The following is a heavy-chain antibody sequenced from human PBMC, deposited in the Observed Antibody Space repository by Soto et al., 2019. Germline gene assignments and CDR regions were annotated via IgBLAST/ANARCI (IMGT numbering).Heavy chain of an antibody. CDR3: ARGPQYSYGMDV. CDR1: GYSFSDYT. Sequence: QVQLVQSGAEVKKPGASVKVSCKASGYSFSDYTMHWVRRAPGQPHEWMARINTGTASTEYSQKFQGRVTITRDTSATTAYMDLSSLRAEDTAVYYSARGPQYSYGMDVWGQGTTVTVS. CDR2: INTGTAST. V-gene: IGHV1-3*04. J-gene: IGHJ6*02.